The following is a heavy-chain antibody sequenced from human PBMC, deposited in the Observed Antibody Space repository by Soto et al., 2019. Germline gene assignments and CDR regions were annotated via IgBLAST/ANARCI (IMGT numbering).Heavy chain of an antibody. CDR2: MSGSSSTT. CDR3: AKNQERELPRVIDF. D-gene: IGHD1-7*01. V-gene: IGHV3-23*01. J-gene: IGHJ4*02. Sequence: GGSLRLSCATSGLTFSNYAMSWVRQAPGGGLEWVSSMSGSSSTTYYADSVRGRFTISRDRSKNTLYLQMSSLRAEDTALYYCAKNQERELPRVIDFWGQGT. CDR1: GLTFSNYA.